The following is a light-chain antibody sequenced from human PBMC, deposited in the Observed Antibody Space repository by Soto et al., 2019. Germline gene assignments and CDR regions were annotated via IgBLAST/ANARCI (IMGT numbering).Light chain of an antibody. CDR3: QKYGSSPRT. CDR1: QSVSGSY. V-gene: IGKV3-20*01. Sequence: DIVVTQSPGPLSLSAGERATLSCRASQSVSGSYLAWYQQKPGQAPRLLIYGASSRATGIPDRFSGSGSGTDFTLTISRLEPEDFAVYYCQKYGSSPRTFGQGTKVDIK. CDR2: GAS. J-gene: IGKJ1*01.